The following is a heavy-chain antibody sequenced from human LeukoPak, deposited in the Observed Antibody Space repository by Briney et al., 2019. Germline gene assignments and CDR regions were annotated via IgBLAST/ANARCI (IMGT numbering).Heavy chain of an antibody. Sequence: GASVKVSCKASGYTFTSYAMNWVRQAPGQGLEWMGWINTNTGNPTYAQGFTGRFVFSLDTSVSTAYLQISSLKAEDTAVYYCARDVSTYYYDSGGYYPLWGQGTLVTVSS. CDR2: INTNTGNP. CDR3: ARDVSTYYYDSGGYYPL. CDR1: GYTFTSYA. J-gene: IGHJ4*02. D-gene: IGHD3-22*01. V-gene: IGHV7-4-1*02.